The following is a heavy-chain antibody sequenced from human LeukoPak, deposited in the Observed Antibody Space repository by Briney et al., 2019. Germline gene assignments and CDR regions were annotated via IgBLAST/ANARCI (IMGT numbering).Heavy chain of an antibody. CDR2: IYYSGNT. D-gene: IGHD6-19*01. V-gene: IGHV4-39*01. Sequence: PSETLSLTCTVSGGSISSSDYWGWIRQPPGKGLEWIGSIYYSGNTYYNPSLKSRVTISVDTSKKQFSLKLSSVTAADTAVYYCASTPSGSSAWYYFDKWGQGTLVTVSS. J-gene: IGHJ4*02. CDR3: ASTPSGSSAWYYFDK. CDR1: GGSISSSDY.